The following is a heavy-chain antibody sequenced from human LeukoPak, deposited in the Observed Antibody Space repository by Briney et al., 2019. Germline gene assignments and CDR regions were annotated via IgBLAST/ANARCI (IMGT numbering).Heavy chain of an antibody. J-gene: IGHJ5*02. CDR3: AKEWYYYDSSGLLYNWFDP. Sequence: GGSLRLSCAASGFIFNDYAMSWVRQVPGKGLECVSVISASGGKTYYADSVKGRFTISRDNSKNTLYLQMNSLRAEDTAVYYCAKEWYYYDSSGLLYNWFDPWGQGTLVTVSS. CDR2: ISASGGKT. V-gene: IGHV3-23*01. CDR1: GFIFNDYA. D-gene: IGHD3-22*01.